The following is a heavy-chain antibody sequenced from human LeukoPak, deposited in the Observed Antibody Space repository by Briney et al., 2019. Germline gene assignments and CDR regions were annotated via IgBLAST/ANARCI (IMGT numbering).Heavy chain of an antibody. CDR2: IYHSGST. Sequence: PSETLSLTCTVSGGSISSGGYYWSWIRQPPGKGLEWIGYIYHSGSTYYNPSLKSRVTISVDRSKNQFSLKLSSVTAADTAVYYCARIIWFGEPRRAFDIWGQGTLVTVSS. CDR3: ARIIWFGEPRRAFDI. CDR1: GGSISSGGYY. J-gene: IGHJ4*01. D-gene: IGHD3-10*01. V-gene: IGHV4-30-2*01.